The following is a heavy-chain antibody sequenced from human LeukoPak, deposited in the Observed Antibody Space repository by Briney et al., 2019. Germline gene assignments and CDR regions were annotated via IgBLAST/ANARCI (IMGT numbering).Heavy chain of an antibody. D-gene: IGHD3-22*01. J-gene: IGHJ2*01. CDR3: AREAYYYDSSGYNYWYFDL. CDR2: IYYSGST. V-gene: IGHV4-30-4*01. CDR1: GGSISSGDYY. Sequence: SQTLSLTCTVSGGSISSGDYYWSWSRQPPGKGLEWIGYIYYSGSTYYNPSLKSRVTISVDTSKNQFSLKLSSVTAADTAVYYCAREAYYYDSSGYNYWYFDLWGRGTLVTVSS.